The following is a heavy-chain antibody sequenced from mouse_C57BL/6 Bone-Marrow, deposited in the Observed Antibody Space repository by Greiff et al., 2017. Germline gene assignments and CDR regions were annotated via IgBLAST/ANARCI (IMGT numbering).Heavy chain of an antibody. CDR2: IYPENGDT. V-gene: IGHV14-4*01. Sequence: VQLQQSGAELVRPGASVKLSCTASGFNIKDDYMHWVKQRPEQGLEWIGWIYPENGDTEYASKFQGKATITADTSSNTAYLQLSSLTSEDTAVYYCTTVYYFDYWGQGTTLTVSS. J-gene: IGHJ2*01. CDR1: GFNIKDDY. CDR3: TTVYYFDY.